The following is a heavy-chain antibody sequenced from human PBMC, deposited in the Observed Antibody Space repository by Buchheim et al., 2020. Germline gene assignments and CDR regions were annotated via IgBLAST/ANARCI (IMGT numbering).Heavy chain of an antibody. D-gene: IGHD3-3*01. J-gene: IGHJ6*03. Sequence: QVQLVESGGGVVQPGRSLRLSCAASGFTFSSYAMHWVRQAPGKGLEWVAVISYDGSNKYYADSVKGRFTISRDNSKNTLYLQMNSLRAEDTAVYYCAKDRQPTIFGVVRYYYMDVWGKGTT. CDR3: AKDRQPTIFGVVRYYYMDV. CDR1: GFTFSSYA. CDR2: ISYDGSNK. V-gene: IGHV3-30*04.